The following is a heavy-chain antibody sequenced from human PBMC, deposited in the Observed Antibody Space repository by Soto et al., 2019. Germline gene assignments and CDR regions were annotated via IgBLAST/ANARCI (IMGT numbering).Heavy chain of an antibody. CDR2: IFYSGGT. D-gene: IGHD3-10*01. CDR3: ARRSYGSGVDL. J-gene: IGHJ5*02. CDR1: GGSISSSGHY. Sequence: QLQLQESGPGLVKPSEALSLTCTVSGGSISSSGHYWGWIRQTPGKGLEWIGNIFYSGGTHYNASLRSRVSISVDSSMNQLSLKVTSVTAADTAVYYCARRSYGSGVDLWGRGTLVTVSS. V-gene: IGHV4-39*01.